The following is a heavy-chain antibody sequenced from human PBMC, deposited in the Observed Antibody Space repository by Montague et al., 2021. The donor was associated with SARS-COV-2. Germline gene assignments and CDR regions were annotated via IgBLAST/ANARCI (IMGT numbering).Heavy chain of an antibody. D-gene: IGHD3-22*01. J-gene: IGHJ4*02. V-gene: IGHV4-59*01. Sequence: SETLSLTCTVSGGSISSYYWSWIRQPPGKGLEWIGYIYYSGSTNYNPSLKRRVTISVDTSKNQFSLKLTSVPAAATAVYYCAGGRDGYYHRSALFDYWGQGTLVTVSS. CDR2: IYYSGST. CDR1: GGSISSYY. CDR3: AGGRDGYYHRSALFDY.